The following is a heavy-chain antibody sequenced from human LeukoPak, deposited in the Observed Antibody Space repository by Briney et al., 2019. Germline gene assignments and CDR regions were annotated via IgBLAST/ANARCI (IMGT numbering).Heavy chain of an antibody. V-gene: IGHV1-18*01. CDR3: ARGRLKRVPFTKVAGALDY. CDR2: IGTYNGNT. D-gene: IGHD6-19*01. CDR1: APTLRNYG. Sequence: TYSCKPPAPTLRNYGITRVQNAPGQGLEWKKWIGTYNGNTDYAQKFQGRVIMTADTSTTTAHMELRSLRSDDTAVYYCARGRLKRVPFTKVAGALDYWGQGTRVTVSS. J-gene: IGHJ4*02.